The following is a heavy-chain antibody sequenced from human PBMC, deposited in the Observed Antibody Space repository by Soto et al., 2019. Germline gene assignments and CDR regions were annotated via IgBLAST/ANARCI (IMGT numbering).Heavy chain of an antibody. CDR3: ARENPGDAFDI. Sequence: EVQLVESGGGLVKPGGSLRLSCAASEFTFSSYSMNWVRQAPGKGLEWVSSISSSSSYIYYADSVKGRFTISRDNAKNSLYLQMNSLRAEDTAVYYCARENPGDAFDIWGQGTMVTVSS. V-gene: IGHV3-21*01. CDR2: ISSSSSYI. J-gene: IGHJ3*02. CDR1: EFTFSSYS.